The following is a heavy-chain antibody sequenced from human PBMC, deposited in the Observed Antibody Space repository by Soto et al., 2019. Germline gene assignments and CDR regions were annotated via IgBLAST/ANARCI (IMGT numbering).Heavy chain of an antibody. D-gene: IGHD4-17*01. V-gene: IGHV3-30*18. Sequence: GGSLRLSCAASGFTFSSYGMHWVRQAPGKGLEWVAVISYDGSNKYYADSVKGRFTISRDNSKNTLYLQMNSLRAEDTAVYYCVKDGGMTTIAYWGQGTLVTVSS. CDR2: ISYDGSNK. J-gene: IGHJ4*02. CDR1: GFTFSSYG. CDR3: VKDGGMTTIAY.